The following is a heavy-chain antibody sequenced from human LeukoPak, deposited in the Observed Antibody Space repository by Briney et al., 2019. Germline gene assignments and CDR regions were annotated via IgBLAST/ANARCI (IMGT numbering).Heavy chain of an antibody. CDR1: GYTFTSYA. V-gene: IGHV1-3*01. D-gene: IGHD6-13*01. CDR2: VNAGNGNT. Sequence: GASVTVSCTASGYTFTSYAMHWVRQAPGQRLEWMGWVNAGNGNTKYSQKFQGRVTITRDTSASTAYMGLSSLRSEDTAVYYCARVGAAAGPYYFDYWGQGTLVTVSS. J-gene: IGHJ4*02. CDR3: ARVGAAAGPYYFDY.